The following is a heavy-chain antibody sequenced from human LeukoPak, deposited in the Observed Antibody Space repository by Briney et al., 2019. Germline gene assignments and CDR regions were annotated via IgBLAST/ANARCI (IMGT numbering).Heavy chain of an antibody. D-gene: IGHD3-3*01. CDR1: GFTFSSYA. CDR3: AEDTIFGVVMMSYFDY. J-gene: IGHJ4*02. V-gene: IGHV3-23*01. Sequence: PGGSLRLSCAASGFTFSSYAMSWVRQAPGKGLEWVSAISGSGGSTYYADSVKGRFTISRDNAKNTLYLQMNSLRAEDTAVYYCAEDTIFGVVMMSYFDYWGQGTLVTVSS. CDR2: ISGSGGST.